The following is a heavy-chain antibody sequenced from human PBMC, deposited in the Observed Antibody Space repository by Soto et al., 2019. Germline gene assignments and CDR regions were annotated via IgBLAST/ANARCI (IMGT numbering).Heavy chain of an antibody. Sequence: QVQVVQSGDEVKETGASVRVSCKTSGYSFTAYGISWVRQAPGQGLEWMGWISCYNGKTKYAQKVQGRVTMTTATYTRTAYMEVKSLGSDDTAIYYCARDAPPPELRFLEWHNYDYNGMDVWGQGTTVTVSS. J-gene: IGHJ6*02. CDR1: GYSFTAYG. V-gene: IGHV1-18*01. D-gene: IGHD3-3*01. CDR2: ISCYNGKT. CDR3: ARDAPPPELRFLEWHNYDYNGMDV.